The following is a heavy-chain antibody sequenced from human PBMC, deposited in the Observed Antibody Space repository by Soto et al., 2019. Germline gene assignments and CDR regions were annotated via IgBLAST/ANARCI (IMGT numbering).Heavy chain of an antibody. CDR1: GFTFSSYG. D-gene: IGHD3-10*01. J-gene: IGHJ4*02. CDR2: ISYDGSHK. Sequence: QVQLVESGGGVVQPGRSLRLSCAASGFTFSSYGMHWVRQAPGKGLEWVAVISYDGSHKYYADSVKGRFSISRDNSKNTLFLQMNSLRAEDTALYYCAKDPRPLIQMVRGVTAYWGQGTLVTVSS. V-gene: IGHV3-30*18. CDR3: AKDPRPLIQMVRGVTAY.